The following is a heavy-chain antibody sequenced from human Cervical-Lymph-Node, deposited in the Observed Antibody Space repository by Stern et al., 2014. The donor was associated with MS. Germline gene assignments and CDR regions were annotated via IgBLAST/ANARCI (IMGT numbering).Heavy chain of an antibody. CDR3: ARDLGSDSNDYYRHY. CDR1: GYTFTNYY. D-gene: IGHD3-22*01. V-gene: IGHV1-46*01. J-gene: IGHJ4*02. Sequence: QMQLVQSGAEVREPGASVKVSCKASGYTFTNYYMHWVRQAPGQGLEWMAIINPSGGNTNYAQKFQGRVSLTRDTSTNTVYMELSSLRSEDTAVYYCARDLGSDSNDYYRHYWGQGTLVTVSS. CDR2: INPSGGNT.